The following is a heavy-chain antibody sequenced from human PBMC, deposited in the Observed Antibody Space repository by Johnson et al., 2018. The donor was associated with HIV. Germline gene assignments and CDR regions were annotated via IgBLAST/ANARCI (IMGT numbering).Heavy chain of an antibody. V-gene: IGHV3-30*04. CDR1: GFTLSSYV. Sequence: QVQLVESGGGVVQPGRSLRLSCAVSGFTLSSYVMHWVRQAPGKGLEWVAVMSYDGSDKYYADPVKGRFTISRDNSKNTLYLQMNSLRAEDTAVYYCARVRGAFDIWGQGTMVTVSS. J-gene: IGHJ3*02. CDR3: ARVRGAFDI. CDR2: MSYDGSDK.